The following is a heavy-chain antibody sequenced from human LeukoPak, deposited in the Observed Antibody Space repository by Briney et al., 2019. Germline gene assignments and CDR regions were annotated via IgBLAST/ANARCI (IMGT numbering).Heavy chain of an antibody. Sequence: GGSLRLSCAASGFTFDDYRLSWVRQGPGKGLEWVSVINWNGGSAGYADSVKGRFTISRDNAKNSLYLQMNSLRAEDTALYYCARGLSRDYYERSVQAEFGYWGQGTLVSVSS. D-gene: IGHD3-22*01. CDR2: INWNGGSA. J-gene: IGHJ4*02. V-gene: IGHV3-20*04. CDR1: GFTFDDYR. CDR3: ARGLSRDYYERSVQAEFGY.